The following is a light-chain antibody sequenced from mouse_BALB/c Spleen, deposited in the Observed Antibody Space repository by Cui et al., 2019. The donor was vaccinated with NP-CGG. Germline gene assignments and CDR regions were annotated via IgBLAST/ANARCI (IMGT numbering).Light chain of an antibody. CDR3: ALWYSNHWV. J-gene: IGLJ1*01. CDR2: GTN. CDR1: TGAVTTSNY. Sequence: QAVVTPASALTTSPGETVKLTCRSSTGAVTTSNYANWVQEKPDHLFTGLIGGTNNRAPGVPARFSGSLIGDKAALTITGAQTEDEAIYFCALWYSNHWVFGGGTKLTVL. V-gene: IGLV1*01.